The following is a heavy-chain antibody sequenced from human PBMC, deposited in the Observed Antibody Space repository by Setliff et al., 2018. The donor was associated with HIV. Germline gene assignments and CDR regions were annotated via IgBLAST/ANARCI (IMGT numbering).Heavy chain of an antibody. CDR2: INVGSGNT. CDR3: AIEPLPGDFGDF. Sequence: ASVKVSCKASGYTFTTYVVHWVRQAPGQRLEWMGWINVGSGNTKYSQKFQGRVTITRDTSASTAYMELSSLRSEDTAVYYCAIEPLPGDFGDFWGQGTLVTVS. V-gene: IGHV1-3*01. D-gene: IGHD7-27*01. J-gene: IGHJ4*02. CDR1: GYTFTTYV.